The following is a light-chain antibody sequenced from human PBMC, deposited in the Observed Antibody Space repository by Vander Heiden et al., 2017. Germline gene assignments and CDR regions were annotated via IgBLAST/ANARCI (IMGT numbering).Light chain of an antibody. J-gene: IGLJ2*01. CDR3: FSTHSSGNHVV. V-gene: IGLV3-10*01. CDR2: EGS. CDR1: ALPKKY. Sequence: SYELTQPPSVSVSPGQTARITCSGDALPKKYHCWYQQKSGQAPVLVICEGSKRPSGIPERFSGSRSGTLATLTISGAHVEDEADYYCFSTHSSGNHVVFGGGTNLTVL.